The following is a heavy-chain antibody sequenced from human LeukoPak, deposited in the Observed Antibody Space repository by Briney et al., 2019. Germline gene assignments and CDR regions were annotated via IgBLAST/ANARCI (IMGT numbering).Heavy chain of an antibody. D-gene: IGHD6-13*01. Sequence: HPGGSLRLSCVASGFTFDDYTMHWVRQAPGKGLEWVSLISRDGGTTYYADSVKGRFTTSRDNSKNSLYLQMNNLRSEDTALYYCAKDHVDYSSSLGFDAWGQGTLVIVSP. CDR2: ISRDGGTT. V-gene: IGHV3-43*01. J-gene: IGHJ5*02. CDR1: GFTFDDYT. CDR3: AKDHVDYSSSLGFDA.